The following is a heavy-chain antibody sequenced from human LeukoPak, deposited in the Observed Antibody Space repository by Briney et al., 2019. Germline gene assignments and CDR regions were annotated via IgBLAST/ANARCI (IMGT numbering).Heavy chain of an antibody. CDR3: ARRIDAAGTFYYYYGMDV. CDR1: GYSFTSYW. CDR2: IYPGDSDT. D-gene: IGHD6-13*01. Sequence: GESLKISCKGSGYSFTSYWIGWVRQMPGKGLEWMGIIYPGDSDTRYSPSFQGQVTISADMSISTAYLQWSSLKASDTAMYYCARRIDAAGTFYYYYGMDVWGQGTTVTVSS. J-gene: IGHJ6*02. V-gene: IGHV5-51*01.